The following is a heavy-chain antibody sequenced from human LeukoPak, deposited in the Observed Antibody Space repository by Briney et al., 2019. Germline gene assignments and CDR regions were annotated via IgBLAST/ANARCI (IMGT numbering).Heavy chain of an antibody. J-gene: IGHJ4*02. D-gene: IGHD6-13*01. CDR2: IKQDGSEK. V-gene: IGHV3-7*01. CDR1: GFTFSNSW. CDR3: AKIAAAGQPPSLFDY. Sequence: GGSLRLSCVASGFTFSNSWMTWVRQAPGKGLEWVANIKQDGSEKYYVDSVKGRFTISRDNAKNSLYLQMNSLRAEDTAVYYCAKIAAAGQPPSLFDYWGQGTLVTVSS.